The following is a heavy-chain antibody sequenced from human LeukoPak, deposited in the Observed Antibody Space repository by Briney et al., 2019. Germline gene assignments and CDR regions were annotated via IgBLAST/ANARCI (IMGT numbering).Heavy chain of an antibody. V-gene: IGHV1-69*05. CDR1: RGTFSSYA. Sequence: ASVKVSCKASRGTFSSYAISWVRQAPGQGLEWMGGIIPIFGTANYAQKFQGRVTITTDESTSTAYMELSSLRSEDTAVYYCARDTDGDGYNSENDAFDIWGQGTMVTVSS. CDR3: ARDTDGDGYNSENDAFDI. J-gene: IGHJ3*02. D-gene: IGHD5-24*01. CDR2: IIPIFGTA.